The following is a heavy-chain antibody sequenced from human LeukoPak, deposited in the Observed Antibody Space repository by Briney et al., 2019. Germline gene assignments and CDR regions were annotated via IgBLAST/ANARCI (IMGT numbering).Heavy chain of an antibody. J-gene: IGHJ4*02. CDR3: ATIGTGYYREDS. CDR2: IYIGDKI. Sequence: GGSLRLSCVVSGFSVSNNYVSWVRQAPGKGLEGVSVIYIGDKIHYADSVKGRFTISRDNSKNTVYLQMKSLRAEDTALYYCATIGTGYYREDSWGQGTLVTVSS. V-gene: IGHV3-66*01. D-gene: IGHD3/OR15-3a*01. CDR1: GFSVSNNY.